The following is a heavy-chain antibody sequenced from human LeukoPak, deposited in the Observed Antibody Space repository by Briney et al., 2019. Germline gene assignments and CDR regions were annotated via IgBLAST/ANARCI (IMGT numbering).Heavy chain of an antibody. CDR1: GGSFSGYY. CDR3: AREIIGEQQLVD. V-gene: IGHV4-4*07. CDR2: IYTSGST. Sequence: SETLSLTCAVYGGSFSGYYWSWIRQPAGKGLEWIGRIYTSGSTNYNPSLKSRVTMSVDTSKNQFSLKLSSVTAADTAVYYCAREIIGEQQLVDWGQGTLVTVSS. D-gene: IGHD6-13*01. J-gene: IGHJ4*02.